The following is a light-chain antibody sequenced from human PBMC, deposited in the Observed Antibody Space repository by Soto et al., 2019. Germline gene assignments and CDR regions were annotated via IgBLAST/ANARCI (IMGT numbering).Light chain of an antibody. V-gene: IGKV1-8*01. J-gene: IGKJ2*01. Sequence: AIRMTQSPSSFSASTGDRVTITCRASQGISSYLAWYQQKPGKAPKLLIYAASTLQSGVPSRFSGSGSGPDFTLTISCLQSVDFATYYCQQYYSYPYTFGQGTKLEIK. CDR2: AAS. CDR1: QGISSY. CDR3: QQYYSYPYT.